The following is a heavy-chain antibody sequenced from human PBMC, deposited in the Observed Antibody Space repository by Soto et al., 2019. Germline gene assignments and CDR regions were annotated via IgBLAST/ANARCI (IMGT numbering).Heavy chain of an antibody. J-gene: IGHJ4*02. D-gene: IGHD6-19*01. CDR1: GFTFSSYS. CDR2: ISSSSSTI. Sequence: PGGSLRLSCAASGFTFSSYSMNWVRQAPGKGLEWVSYISSSSSTIYYADSVKGRFTISRDNAKNSLYLQMNSLRDEDTAVYYCARGPSSIGAVAAIDYWGQGTLVTVSS. V-gene: IGHV3-48*02. CDR3: ARGPSSIGAVAAIDY.